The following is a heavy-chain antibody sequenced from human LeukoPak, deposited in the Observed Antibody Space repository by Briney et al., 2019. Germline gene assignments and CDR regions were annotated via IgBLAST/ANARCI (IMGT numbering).Heavy chain of an antibody. CDR1: GYTLTELS. J-gene: IGHJ4*02. CDR3: AREHYDYVWGSYRPYYFDY. CDR2: FYPEDGET. D-gene: IGHD3-16*02. Sequence: GASVKVSCKVSGYTLTELSIHWVRQAPGKGLEWMGGFYPEDGETIYVQKFQGRVTITADKSTSTAYMELSSLRSEDTAVYYCAREHYDYVWGSYRPYYFDYWGQGTLVTVSS. V-gene: IGHV1-24*01.